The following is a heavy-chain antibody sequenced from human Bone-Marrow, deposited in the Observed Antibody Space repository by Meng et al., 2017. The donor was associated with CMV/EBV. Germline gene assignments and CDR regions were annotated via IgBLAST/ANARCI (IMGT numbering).Heavy chain of an antibody. Sequence: ASVKVSCKASGYTFTGYYMHWVRQAPGQGLEWMGWINPNSGGTNYAQKFQGRVTMTRDTSISTAYMELSRLRSDDTAVYYCARVPRVGSGWYYFDYWGQGTLVTVYS. J-gene: IGHJ4*02. D-gene: IGHD6-19*01. CDR2: INPNSGGT. CDR3: ARVPRVGSGWYYFDY. CDR1: GYTFTGYY. V-gene: IGHV1-2*02.